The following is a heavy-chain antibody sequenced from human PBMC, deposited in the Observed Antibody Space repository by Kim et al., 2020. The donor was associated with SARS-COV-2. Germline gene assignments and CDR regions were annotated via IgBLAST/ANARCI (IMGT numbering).Heavy chain of an antibody. V-gene: IGHV4-61*02. CDR3: ARVIVVVRGLRRHNWFDP. Sequence: SETLSLTCTVSGGSISSGSYYWSWIRQPAGKGLEWIGRIYTSGSTNYNPSLKSRVTISVDTSKNQFSLKLSSVTAADTAVYYCARVIVVVRGLRRHNWFDPWGQGTLVTVSS. CDR1: GGSISSGSYY. D-gene: IGHD3-10*01. J-gene: IGHJ5*02. CDR2: IYTSGST.